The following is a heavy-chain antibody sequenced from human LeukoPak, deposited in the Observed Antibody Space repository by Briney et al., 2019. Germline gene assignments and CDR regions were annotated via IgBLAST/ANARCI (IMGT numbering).Heavy chain of an antibody. Sequence: PGGSLRLSCAASGLTFSNFPMHWVRQAPGKGLEWAALIQDDGATTNYADSVRGRFTTSRDNSKSTVYLQMNSLKPDDTAVYYCATQSITLVVVISPFDYWGQGTLVTVSS. V-gene: IGHV3-30*02. CDR3: ATQSITLVVVISPFDY. CDR1: GLTFSNFP. J-gene: IGHJ4*02. D-gene: IGHD3-22*01. CDR2: IQDDGATT.